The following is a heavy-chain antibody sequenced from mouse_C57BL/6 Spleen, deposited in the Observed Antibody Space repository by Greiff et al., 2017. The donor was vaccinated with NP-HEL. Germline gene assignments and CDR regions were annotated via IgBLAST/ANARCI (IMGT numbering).Heavy chain of an antibody. Sequence: VKLQESGAELVKPGASVKISCKASGYAFSSYWMNWVKQRPGKGLEWIGQIYPGDGDTNYNGKFKGKATLTADKSSSTAYMQLSSLTSEDSAVYFCASGYDKEGFDYWGQGTTLTVSS. J-gene: IGHJ2*01. D-gene: IGHD2-2*01. CDR2: IYPGDGDT. CDR1: GYAFSSYW. V-gene: IGHV1-80*01. CDR3: ASGYDKEGFDY.